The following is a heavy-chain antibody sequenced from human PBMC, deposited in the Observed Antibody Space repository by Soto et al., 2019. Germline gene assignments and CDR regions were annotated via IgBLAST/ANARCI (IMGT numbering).Heavy chain of an antibody. CDR2: IYYSGST. D-gene: IGHD3-16*01. V-gene: IGHV4-59*08. Sequence: SETLSLTCTVSGGSISNYYWSWIRQPPGKGLEWIGYIYYSGSTNYNPSLKSRVTISVDTSKNQFSLKLSPVTAADTAVYYCARLGAAGAGYYYYMDVWGKGTTVTVSS. CDR3: ARLGAAGAGYYYYMDV. CDR1: GGSISNYY. J-gene: IGHJ6*03.